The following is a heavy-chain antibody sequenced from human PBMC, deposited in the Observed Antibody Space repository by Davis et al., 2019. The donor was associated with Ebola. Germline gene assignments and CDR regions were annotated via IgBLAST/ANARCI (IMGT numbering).Heavy chain of an antibody. CDR1: GFTFSSYE. Sequence: GGSLRLSCAASGFTFSSYEMNWVRQAPGKGLEWVSYISSSGSTIYYADSVKGRFTISRDNSKNTLYLQMNSLRAEDTAVYYCAKFYYYDSSGPRSGYWGQGTLVTVSS. CDR2: ISSSGSTI. CDR3: AKFYYYDSSGPRSGY. J-gene: IGHJ4*02. D-gene: IGHD3-22*01. V-gene: IGHV3-48*03.